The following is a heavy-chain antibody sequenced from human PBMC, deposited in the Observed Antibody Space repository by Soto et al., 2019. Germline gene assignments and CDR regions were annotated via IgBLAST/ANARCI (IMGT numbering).Heavy chain of an antibody. J-gene: IGHJ4*02. CDR1: GFTFSSYG. CDR3: AKAQDSGYYIRTEFDY. V-gene: IGHV3-30*18. Sequence: QVQLVESGGGVVQPGTSLRLSCTAFGFTFSSYGMHWVRQAPGKGLEWVAVISYDGSNTYYADSVKGRFTISRDDSKNTLDLQMSSLTAEDTAVYYCAKAQDSGYYIRTEFDYWGQGTLVTVSS. CDR2: ISYDGSNT. D-gene: IGHD5-12*01.